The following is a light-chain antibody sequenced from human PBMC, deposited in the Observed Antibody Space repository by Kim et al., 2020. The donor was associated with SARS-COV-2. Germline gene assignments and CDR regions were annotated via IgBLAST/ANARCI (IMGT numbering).Light chain of an antibody. V-gene: IGLV1-47*01. J-gene: IGLJ1*01. CDR1: SSNIGSNY. CDR3: AAWDDSLSGPSYV. Sequence: VTISCSGSSSNIGSNYVYWYQQLPGTAPKLLIYRNNQRPSGVPDRFSGSKSVTSASLAISGLRSEDEADYYCAAWDDSLSGPSYVFGTGTKVTVL. CDR2: RNN.